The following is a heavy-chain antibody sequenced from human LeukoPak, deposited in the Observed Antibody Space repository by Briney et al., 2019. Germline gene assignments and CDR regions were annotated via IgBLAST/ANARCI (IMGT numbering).Heavy chain of an antibody. Sequence: ASVKVSCKASGYTFTSYGINWVRQAPGQGLEWMGWISPYNGNTKYLQKFQGRVTMTTDTSTSTASMEVRSLRSDDTAVYYCAREESIGRYQFLHEYWGQGTLVTVSS. CDR1: GYTFTSYG. V-gene: IGHV1-18*01. J-gene: IGHJ4*02. CDR3: AREESIGRYQFLHEY. D-gene: IGHD1-26*01. CDR2: ISPYNGNT.